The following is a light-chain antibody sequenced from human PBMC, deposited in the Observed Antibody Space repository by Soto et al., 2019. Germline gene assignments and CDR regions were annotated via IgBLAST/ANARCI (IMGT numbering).Light chain of an antibody. Sequence: EIVMTQSPATLSVSPGERATLSCRASQSVSSDLAWYHQKPGQAPRLLIYDASTRASGIPARFSGSGSGTEFTLTISSLQSEDFAVYYCQQYNNWPPYTFGQGTKVDIK. CDR3: QQYNNWPPYT. J-gene: IGKJ2*01. CDR2: DAS. CDR1: QSVSSD. V-gene: IGKV3-15*01.